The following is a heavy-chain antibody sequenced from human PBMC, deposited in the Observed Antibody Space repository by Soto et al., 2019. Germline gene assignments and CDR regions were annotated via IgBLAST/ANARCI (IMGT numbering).Heavy chain of an antibody. Sequence: WETLSLTCTVSGGYVNSDNYYWSWIRQPPGKGLEWIGYIYHTGRTNYNPSLESRITISLDTSKNQFSLTLSSVTAADTALFYCAREFSNTPEAFDSWGQGALVTVSS. V-gene: IGHV4-61*01. CDR3: AREFSNTPEAFDS. CDR1: GGYVNSDNYY. D-gene: IGHD3-3*02. J-gene: IGHJ4*02. CDR2: IYHTGRT.